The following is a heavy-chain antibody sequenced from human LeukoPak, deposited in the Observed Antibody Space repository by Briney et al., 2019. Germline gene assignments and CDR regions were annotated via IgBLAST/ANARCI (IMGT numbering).Heavy chain of an antibody. V-gene: IGHV3-48*03. CDR1: GFTFSSDE. J-gene: IGHJ4*02. CDR2: ISSSGRTI. CDR3: ARGLLLD. D-gene: IGHD2/OR15-2a*01. Sequence: GGSLTLSCAASGFTFSSDEMNWVRQAPGKGLEWVSYISSSGRTIYYADSVKGRFTVSRDNAKNSLYLQVNSLRAEDTAVYYCARGLLLDWGQGTLVTVSS.